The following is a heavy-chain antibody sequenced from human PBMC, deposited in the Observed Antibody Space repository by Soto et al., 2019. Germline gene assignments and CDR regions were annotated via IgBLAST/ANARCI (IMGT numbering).Heavy chain of an antibody. CDR1: GYTFTSYG. CDR2: ISAYNGNT. Sequence: QVQLVQSGAEVKKPGASVKVSCKASGYTFTSYGISWVRQAPGQGLEWMGWISAYNGNTNYAQKLQGRVTMTTDTSTSTDYMELRSLRSDDTAVYYCARVLWDSSSWYGDFDYWGQGTLVTVSS. D-gene: IGHD6-13*01. J-gene: IGHJ4*02. V-gene: IGHV1-18*01. CDR3: ARVLWDSSSWYGDFDY.